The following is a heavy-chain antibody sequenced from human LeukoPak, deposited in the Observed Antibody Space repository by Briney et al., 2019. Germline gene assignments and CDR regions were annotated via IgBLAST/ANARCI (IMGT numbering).Heavy chain of an antibody. CDR1: GFTLSSYA. J-gene: IGHJ4*02. V-gene: IGHV3-30*04. Sequence: GGSLRLSCSGSGFTLSSYAMHWVRQAPGKGLEWVAVISYDGSNKYYADSVKGRFTISRDNSKNTLYLQMNSLRAEDTAVYYCAKDPVDYGDYEGYFDYWGQGTLVTVSS. CDR3: AKDPVDYGDYEGYFDY. CDR2: ISYDGSNK. D-gene: IGHD4-17*01.